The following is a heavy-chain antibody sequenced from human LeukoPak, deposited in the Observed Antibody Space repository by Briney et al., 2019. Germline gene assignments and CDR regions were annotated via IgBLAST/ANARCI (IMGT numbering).Heavy chain of an antibody. CDR3: ARVSDIMISFGGVISYFDY. J-gene: IGHJ4*02. D-gene: IGHD3-16*02. CDR1: GDFLNDSY. V-gene: IGHV4-34*01. Sequence: SETLSLTCTLYGDFLNDSYWSWIRQPPGKGLEWIGESNHSGGTHYNPSLWGRLTISIDTSKNKFSLQLTAVTAADTGVYFCARVSDIMISFGGVISYFDYWGQGTLVTVSS. CDR2: SNHSGGT.